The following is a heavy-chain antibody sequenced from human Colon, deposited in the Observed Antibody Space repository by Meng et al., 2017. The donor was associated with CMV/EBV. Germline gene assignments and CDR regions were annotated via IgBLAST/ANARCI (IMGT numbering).Heavy chain of an antibody. CDR2: INTNTGNP. D-gene: IGHD3-9*01. Sequence: KSSGDTSTTYAMNWVRQAPGQGLEWMGWINTNTGNPNYAQNFTGRFVFSFDTSLSTAYLQITSLKDEDTAVYFCALEDILTGQYSFDYWGQGSLVTVSS. J-gene: IGHJ4*02. CDR3: ALEDILTGQYSFDY. CDR1: GDTSTTYA. V-gene: IGHV7-4-1*02.